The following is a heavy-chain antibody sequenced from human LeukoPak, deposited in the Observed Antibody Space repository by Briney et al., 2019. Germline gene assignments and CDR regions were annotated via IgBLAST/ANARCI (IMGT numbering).Heavy chain of an antibody. V-gene: IGHV1-46*01. J-gene: IGHJ6*02. CDR1: GYTFTSYY. D-gene: IGHD3-10*01. CDR2: INPSGGST. CDR3: ARGQRVRGVMNPRYYYYGMDV. Sequence: ASVKVSCKASGYTFTSYYMHWVRQAPGQGLEWMGIINPSGGSTSYAQKFQGRVTMTRDTSTSTVYMELSSLRSEDTAVYYCARGQRVRGVMNPRYYYYGMDVWGQGTTVTVSS.